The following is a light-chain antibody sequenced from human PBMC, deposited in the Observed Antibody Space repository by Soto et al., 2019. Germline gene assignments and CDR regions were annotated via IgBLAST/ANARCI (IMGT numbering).Light chain of an antibody. V-gene: IGKV1-5*01. Sequence: DIQMTQSPSTLSASVGDRVTITCRASQSISSWLAWYQQKPGKAPKLLIYDASSLEGGVPSRFSGSGSGTEFTLTISSLQPDDLATYYCQQYNSYWTFGQGTKVEIK. CDR2: DAS. CDR3: QQYNSYWT. CDR1: QSISSW. J-gene: IGKJ1*01.